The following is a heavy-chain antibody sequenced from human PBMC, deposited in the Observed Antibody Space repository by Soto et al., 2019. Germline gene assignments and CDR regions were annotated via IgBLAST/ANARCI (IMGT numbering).Heavy chain of an antibody. CDR1: GGTFSRYA. CDR3: ARGRYYYDSSGYYFFYYYYGMDV. CDR2: IIPIFGTE. Sequence: GASVKVSCKASGGTFSRYAISWVRQAPGQGLEWMGGIIPIFGTENYAQKLQGRVTITADESTSTAYMELSSLRSEDTAVYYCARGRYYYDSSGYYFFYYYYGMDVWGQGTTVTVSS. V-gene: IGHV1-69*13. D-gene: IGHD3-22*01. J-gene: IGHJ6*02.